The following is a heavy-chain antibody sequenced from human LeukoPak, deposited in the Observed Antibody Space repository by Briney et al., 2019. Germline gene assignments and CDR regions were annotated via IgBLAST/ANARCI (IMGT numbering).Heavy chain of an antibody. CDR1: GGSFSVYY. D-gene: IGHD5-18*01. V-gene: IGHV4-34*01. J-gene: IGHJ5*02. CDR2: INHSGST. Sequence: SETLSLTCAVSGGSFSVYYWSWTRQPPGKGLEWIGEINHSGSTNYNPSLKSRVTISVDTSKNQFSLKLSSVTAADTAVYYCARGGRGTAMVNRWGQGTLVTVSS. CDR3: ARGGRGTAMVNR.